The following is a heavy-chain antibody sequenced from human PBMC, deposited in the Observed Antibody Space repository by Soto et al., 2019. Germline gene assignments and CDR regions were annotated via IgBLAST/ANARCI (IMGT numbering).Heavy chain of an antibody. J-gene: IGHJ6*02. V-gene: IGHV1-2*04. Sequence: ASVKVSCKASGYTFTGYYMHWVRQAPGQRLDWMGWINPNSGGTNYAQKFQGWVTMTRDTSISTAYMELSRLRSDDTAVYYCARERYDILTGYYYYYGMDVWGQGTKVTVSS. CDR2: INPNSGGT. CDR1: GYTFTGYY. CDR3: ARERYDILTGYYYYYGMDV. D-gene: IGHD3-9*01.